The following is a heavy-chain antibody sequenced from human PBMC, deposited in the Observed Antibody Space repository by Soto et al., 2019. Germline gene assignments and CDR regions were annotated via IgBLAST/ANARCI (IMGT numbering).Heavy chain of an antibody. CDR3: AREKFSNYFDP. J-gene: IGHJ5*02. CDR2: LIPIFGTP. D-gene: IGHD4-4*01. V-gene: IGHV1-69*01. Sequence: QVQLVQSGAEVKKPGSSVKVSCKSSGGTFNSYRISWVRQARGQGLEWMGGLIPIFGTPNYAQKFQGRLTITADDSTSTVYMELSSLGSEDTAMYYCAREKFSNYFDPWGQGSLVTVSS. CDR1: GGTFNSYR.